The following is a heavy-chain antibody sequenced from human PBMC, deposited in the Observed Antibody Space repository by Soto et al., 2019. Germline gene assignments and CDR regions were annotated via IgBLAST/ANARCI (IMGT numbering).Heavy chain of an antibody. J-gene: IGHJ4*01. Sequence: PSETLSLTCGVSGASIGSGAYSWSWIRQPPGKGLEWIGNFYHSGTTYYSPSLRSRVTMSLDRSKNQFSLKLTSVTAADTAVYYCARPFSNFRHFFDYWGHGTLVTVSS. D-gene: IGHD1-7*01. V-gene: IGHV4-30-2*01. CDR3: ARPFSNFRHFFDY. CDR2: FYHSGTT. CDR1: GASIGSGAYS.